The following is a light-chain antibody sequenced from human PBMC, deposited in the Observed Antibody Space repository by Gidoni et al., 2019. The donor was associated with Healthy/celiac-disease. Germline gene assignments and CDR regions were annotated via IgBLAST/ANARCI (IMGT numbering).Light chain of an antibody. CDR1: TLGDKY. Sequence: SYELTQPPSVSASPGQTASITCSGVTLGDKYACWYQQKPGHSPVLVIYQDSKRPSGIPPRFSGANSGNTATLTIIGTQAMDEADYYCQAWDSSTAVVFGGGTKLTVL. V-gene: IGLV3-1*01. J-gene: IGLJ2*01. CDR2: QDS. CDR3: QAWDSSTAVV.